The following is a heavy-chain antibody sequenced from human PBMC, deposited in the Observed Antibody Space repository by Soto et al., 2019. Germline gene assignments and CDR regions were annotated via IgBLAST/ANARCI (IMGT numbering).Heavy chain of an antibody. D-gene: IGHD3-22*01. CDR1: GYSFTFYW. CDR2: IYPGDSDT. CDR3: AIPPYYYDSSFDL. J-gene: IGHJ2*01. Sequence: GESLKISCKGSGYSFTFYWIGWVRQMPGKGLEWMGIIYPGDSDTRYSPSFQGQVTISADKSISTAYLQLCSLKASDTAMYYCAIPPYYYDSSFDLWGRGTLVTFPS. V-gene: IGHV5-51*01.